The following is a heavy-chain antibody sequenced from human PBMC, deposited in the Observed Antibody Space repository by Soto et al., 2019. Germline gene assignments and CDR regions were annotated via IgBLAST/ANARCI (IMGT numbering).Heavy chain of an antibody. CDR1: GGSISSGGYY. J-gene: IGHJ4*02. CDR3: ARVGGMEWLLFDY. Sequence: PSETLSLTCTVSGGSISSGGYYWSWIRQHPGKGLEWIGYIYYSGSTYYNPSLKSRVTISVDTSKNQFSLKLSSVTAADTAVYYCARVGGMEWLLFDYWGQGTLVTVSS. V-gene: IGHV4-31*03. D-gene: IGHD3-3*01. CDR2: IYYSGST.